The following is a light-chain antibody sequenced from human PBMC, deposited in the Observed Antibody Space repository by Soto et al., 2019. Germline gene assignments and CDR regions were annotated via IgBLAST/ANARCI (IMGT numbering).Light chain of an antibody. CDR3: QQSYIPPYT. Sequence: DIQMTQSPSSLSASVGDTVTITCRASQGISVHLNWYQQKPGKVPKLLIYAASNLHSGVPSRFSGSGSETDFALTISSLLPEDFATYYCQQSYIPPYTFGQGTRLEIK. CDR2: AAS. CDR1: QGISVH. J-gene: IGKJ2*01. V-gene: IGKV1-39*01.